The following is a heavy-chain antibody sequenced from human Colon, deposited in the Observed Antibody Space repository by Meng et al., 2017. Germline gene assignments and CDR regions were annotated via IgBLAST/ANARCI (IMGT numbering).Heavy chain of an antibody. Sequence: QVQLVQSGAEVKKFGASVKVSCKPSGNTFSRYAMHWVRQAPGQRLEWMGWINAGNGNTKYSQKFQDRVTLTRDTSASTVYMELSSLTSEDTAMYYCARDQAPISSQLAANWFDPWGQRTLVTVPS. CDR1: GNTFSRYA. CDR2: INAGNGNT. D-gene: IGHD2-2*01. J-gene: IGHJ5*02. CDR3: ARDQAPISSQLAANWFDP. V-gene: IGHV1-3*01.